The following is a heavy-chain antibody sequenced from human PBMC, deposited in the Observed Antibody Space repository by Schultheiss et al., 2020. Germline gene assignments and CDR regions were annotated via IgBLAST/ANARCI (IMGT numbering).Heavy chain of an antibody. D-gene: IGHD3-3*01. CDR2: MNPNSGNT. Sequence: ASVKVSCKASGYTFTSYDINWVRQATGQGLEWMGWMNPNSGNTGYAQKFQGRVTMTRNTSISTAYMELSSLRSEDTAVYYCARGKYYDFWSGHWSEPYYYGMDVWGQGTTVTVSS. V-gene: IGHV1-8*01. CDR1: GYTFTSYD. CDR3: ARGKYYDFWSGHWSEPYYYGMDV. J-gene: IGHJ6*02.